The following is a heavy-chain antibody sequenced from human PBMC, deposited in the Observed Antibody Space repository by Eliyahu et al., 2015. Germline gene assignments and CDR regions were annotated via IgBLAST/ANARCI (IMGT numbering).Heavy chain of an antibody. D-gene: IGHD2-2*01. J-gene: IGHJ5*02. CDR2: INHSGST. CDR1: GGSFXGXY. CDR3: ARRMAFPVVPAAIRGRFDP. Sequence: QVQLQQWGAGLLKPSXTLSLXCAXXGGSFXGXYXXWXRQPPGKGLEWIGEINHSGSTNYNPSLKSRVTISVDTSKNQFSLKLSSVTAADTAVYYCARRMAFPVVPAAIRGRFDPWGQGTLVTVSS. V-gene: IGHV4-34*01.